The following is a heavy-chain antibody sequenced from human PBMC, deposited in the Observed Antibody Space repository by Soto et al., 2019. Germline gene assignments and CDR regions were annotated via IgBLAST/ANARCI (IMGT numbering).Heavy chain of an antibody. V-gene: IGHV1-8*01. J-gene: IGHJ5*02. D-gene: IGHD3-10*01. CDR2: MNPNSGNT. CDR3: ARGPLYYYGSGSPGYWFDP. Sequence: ASVKFSCKASGYTFTSYDINWVRQATGQGLEWMGWMNPNSGNTGYAQKFQGRVTMTRNTSISTAYMELSSLRSEDTAVYYCARGPLYYYGSGSPGYWFDPWGQGTLVTVSS. CDR1: GYTFTSYD.